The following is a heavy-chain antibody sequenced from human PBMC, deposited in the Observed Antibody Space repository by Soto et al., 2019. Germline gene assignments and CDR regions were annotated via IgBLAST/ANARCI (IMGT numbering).Heavy chain of an antibody. D-gene: IGHD5-18*01. V-gene: IGHV1-18*01. Sequence: QVQLVQSGGEVKKPGASVKVSCKASGYTFTSYGISWVRQAPGQGLEWMGWINAYNGNTNYAQKVQGRVTMTTDTSTRTAYMELGSLRSDDTAVYYLARDVGYGLIDGWGQGTLVTVSS. CDR1: GYTFTSYG. CDR3: ARDVGYGLIDG. CDR2: INAYNGNT. J-gene: IGHJ4*02.